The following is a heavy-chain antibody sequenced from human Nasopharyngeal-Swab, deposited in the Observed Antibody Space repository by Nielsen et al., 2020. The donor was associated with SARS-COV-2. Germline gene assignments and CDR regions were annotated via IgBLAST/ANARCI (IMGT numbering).Heavy chain of an antibody. CDR3: AKDLRGPYFI. J-gene: IGHJ4*02. CDR2: IVGGGDISGSGGNT. Sequence: GESLKISCVASGYSFRTYGMSWVRQAPGKGLEWVAAIVGGGDISGSGGNTYYADSVKGRFTISRDNSKNTLSLQMNSLRAEDTAVYYCAKDLRGPYFIWSQGTLVTVSS. V-gene: IGHV3-23*01. D-gene: IGHD2/OR15-2a*01. CDR1: GYSFRTYG.